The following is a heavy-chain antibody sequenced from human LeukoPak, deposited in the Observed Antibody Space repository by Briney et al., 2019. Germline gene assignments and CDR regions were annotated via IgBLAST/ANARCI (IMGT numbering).Heavy chain of an antibody. Sequence: GGSLRLSCAASGFTVSSNYMSWVRQAPGKGLEWVSVIYSGGSTYYADSVKGRFTISRDNSKNTLYLQMKSLRAEDTAVYYCARERNLEVAVAGTIFNYWGQGTLVTVSS. J-gene: IGHJ4*02. CDR1: GFTVSSNY. V-gene: IGHV3-66*01. D-gene: IGHD6-19*01. CDR2: IYSGGST. CDR3: ARERNLEVAVAGTIFNY.